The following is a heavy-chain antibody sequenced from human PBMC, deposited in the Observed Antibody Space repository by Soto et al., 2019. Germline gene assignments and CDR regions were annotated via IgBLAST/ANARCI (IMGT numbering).Heavy chain of an antibody. Sequence: GGSLRLSCEASGFTFTSDSMTWVRQAPGKGLEWVSGISNSGGSTYYADSVKGRFTISRDNSKNTLYLQMNSLRAEDTALYYCAKVKVAPYYFDYWGQGTLVTVSS. J-gene: IGHJ4*02. CDR2: ISNSGGST. V-gene: IGHV3-23*01. D-gene: IGHD5-12*01. CDR1: GFTFTSDS. CDR3: AKVKVAPYYFDY.